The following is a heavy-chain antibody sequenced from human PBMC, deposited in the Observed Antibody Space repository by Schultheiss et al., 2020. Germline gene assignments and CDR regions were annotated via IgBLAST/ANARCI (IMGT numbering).Heavy chain of an antibody. CDR1: GGSISSSSYY. V-gene: IGHV4-39*07. CDR3: ARAGLVGAAPGKYYGMDV. J-gene: IGHJ6*02. D-gene: IGHD2-15*01. Sequence: GGSISSSSYYWGWIRQPPGKGLEWIGSIYYSGSTNYNPSLKSRVTISVDTSKNQFSLKLSSVTAADTAVYYCARAGLVGAAPGKYYGMDVWGQGIAVTVSS. CDR2: IYYSGST.